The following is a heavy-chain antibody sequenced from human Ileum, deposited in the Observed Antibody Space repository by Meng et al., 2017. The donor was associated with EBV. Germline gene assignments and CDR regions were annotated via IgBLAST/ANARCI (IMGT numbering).Heavy chain of an antibody. D-gene: IGHD2-15*01. J-gene: IGHJ5*02. CDR1: GGSITSYH. Sequence: QGQWQESGPGLVKPSETLSLTCTVSGGSITSYHWSWIRQPPGKGLEWIGNVYYSGSTNYNPSLKSRVTISVDTSKNQFSLKLSSVTAADTAVYYCARDGSGGYNWFDPWGQGTLVTVSS. CDR3: ARDGSGGYNWFDP. V-gene: IGHV4-59*01. CDR2: VYYSGST.